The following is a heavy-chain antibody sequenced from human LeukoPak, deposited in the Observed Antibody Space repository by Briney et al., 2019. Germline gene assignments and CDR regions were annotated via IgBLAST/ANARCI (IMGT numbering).Heavy chain of an antibody. J-gene: IGHJ4*02. Sequence: SETLSLTCTVSGGSISSSSYYWGWIRQPPGKGLEWIGSIYYSGSTYYNPSLKSRVTISVDTSKNEFSLKLRSVTAADTAVYYCARVTGYRIEDYFDYWGQGTLVTVSS. D-gene: IGHD6-13*01. CDR2: IYYSGST. CDR1: GGSISSSSYY. V-gene: IGHV4-39*07. CDR3: ARVTGYRIEDYFDY.